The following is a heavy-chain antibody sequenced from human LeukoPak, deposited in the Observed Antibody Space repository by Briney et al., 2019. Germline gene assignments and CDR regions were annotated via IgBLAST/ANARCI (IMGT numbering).Heavy chain of an antibody. D-gene: IGHD3-3*01. J-gene: IGHJ4*02. CDR1: GGSISSYY. Sequence: SEALSLTCTVSGGSISSYYWSWIRQPPGKGLEWIGYIYTSGSTNYNPSLKSRVTISVDTSKNQFSLKLSSVTAADTAVYYCARKRFPGYFDYWGQGTLVNVSS. CDR2: IYTSGST. CDR3: ARKRFPGYFDY. V-gene: IGHV4-4*09.